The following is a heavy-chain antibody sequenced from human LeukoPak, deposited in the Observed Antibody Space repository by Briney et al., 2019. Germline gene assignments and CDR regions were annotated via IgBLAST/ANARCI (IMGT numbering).Heavy chain of an antibody. CDR2: ISYDGSNK. Sequence: GRSLILSCAASGFTFSSYGMHWVRQAPGKGLEWVAVISYDGSNKNCADSVKGRFTISRDNSKNTLYLQMNSLRAEDTAVYYCAKKSAGSYYNGPDYWGQGTLVTVSS. CDR3: AKKSAGSYYNGPDY. V-gene: IGHV3-30*18. CDR1: GFTFSSYG. J-gene: IGHJ4*02. D-gene: IGHD3-10*01.